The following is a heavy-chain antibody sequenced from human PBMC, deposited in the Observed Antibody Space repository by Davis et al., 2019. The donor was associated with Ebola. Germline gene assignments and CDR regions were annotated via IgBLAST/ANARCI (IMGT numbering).Heavy chain of an antibody. CDR3: ARGLGMGWFDP. CDR1: GGSFNGYF. D-gene: IGHD6-13*01. CDR2: INHSGTT. J-gene: IGHJ5*02. V-gene: IGHV4-34*01. Sequence: GSLRLSCAVYGGSFNGYFWSWIRQPPGRGLEWIGGINHSGTTNYNPSLKSRVTISVDTSKNQFSLKVTSVTAADTAVYYCARGLGMGWFDPWGQGTPVTVSS.